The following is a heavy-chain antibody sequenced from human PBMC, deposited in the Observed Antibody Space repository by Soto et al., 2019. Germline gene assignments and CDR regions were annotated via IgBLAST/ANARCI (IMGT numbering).Heavy chain of an antibody. CDR2: IYHSGST. V-gene: IGHV4-4*02. D-gene: IGHD4-17*01. J-gene: IGHJ4*02. CDR3: ASSQDYGDYNDY. CDR1: GCKIMSSYC. Sequence: SETLSLTCGDSGCKIMSSYCWIWVRQPPGKGLDWIGEIYHSGSTIYNPSLKIRVTISVDKSKNQFSLKLSSVTAADTAVYYCASSQDYGDYNDYWGQ.